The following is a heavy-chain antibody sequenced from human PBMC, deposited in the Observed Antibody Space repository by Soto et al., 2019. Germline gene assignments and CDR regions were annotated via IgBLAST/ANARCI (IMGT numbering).Heavy chain of an antibody. CDR1: GFTFSSYE. J-gene: IGHJ6*02. V-gene: IGHV3-48*03. CDR2: ISSSGSTI. Sequence: GGSLRLSCAASGFTFSSYEMNWVRQAPGKGLEWVSYISSSGSTIYYADSVKGRFTISRDNAKNSLYLQMNSLRAEDTAVYYCARLRAAAGYYYGMDVWGQGTTVTVSS. CDR3: ARLRAAAGYYYGMDV. D-gene: IGHD6-13*01.